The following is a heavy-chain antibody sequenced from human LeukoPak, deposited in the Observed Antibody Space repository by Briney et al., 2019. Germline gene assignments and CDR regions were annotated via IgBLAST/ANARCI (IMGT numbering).Heavy chain of an antibody. Sequence: GGSLRLSCAASGFTFSSYEMNWVRQAPGKGLEWVSVLYSGGSTKFPDSVKGRFTVSRDDSKNTLYLQMNSLTAEDTAVYYCARSWLTNWYFDLWGRGTLVTVSS. V-gene: IGHV3-53*01. CDR1: GFTFSSYE. CDR2: LYSGGST. D-gene: IGHD5-12*01. J-gene: IGHJ2*01. CDR3: ARSWLTNWYFDL.